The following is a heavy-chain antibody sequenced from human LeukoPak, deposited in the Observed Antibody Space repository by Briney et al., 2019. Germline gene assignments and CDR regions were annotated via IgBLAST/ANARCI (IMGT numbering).Heavy chain of an antibody. CDR1: GYTFTASY. CDR2: INPNTGAT. J-gene: IGHJ4*02. CDR3: ARGDCSGVSCYSVDS. Sequence: ASVKVSCKASGYTFTASYIHWVRQAPGHGLEWMGWINPNTGATSYAQKFQGWVTMTRDTSISTGYMELSWLKSDDTAVYFCARGDCSGVSCYSVDSWGQGTLVTVSS. D-gene: IGHD2-15*01. V-gene: IGHV1-2*04.